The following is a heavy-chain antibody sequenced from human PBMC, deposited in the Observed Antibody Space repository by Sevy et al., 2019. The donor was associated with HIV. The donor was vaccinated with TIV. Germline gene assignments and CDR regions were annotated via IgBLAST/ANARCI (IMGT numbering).Heavy chain of an antibody. Sequence: GGSLRLSCAASGFTLSSYGMHWVRQAPGKGLEWVAFIRYDGSNKYYADSVKGRFTISRDNSKNTLYLQMNSLRAEDTAVYYCAKGYYDFWSGYPHYYYYGMDVWGQGPTVTVSS. CDR2: IRYDGSNK. V-gene: IGHV3-30*02. CDR3: AKGYYDFWSGYPHYYYYGMDV. D-gene: IGHD3-3*01. CDR1: GFTLSSYG. J-gene: IGHJ6*02.